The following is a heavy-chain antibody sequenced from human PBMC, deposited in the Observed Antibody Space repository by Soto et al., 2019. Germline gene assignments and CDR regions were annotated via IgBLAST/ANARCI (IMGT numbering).Heavy chain of an antibody. Sequence: GEPLKISCKGSGYSFTSYWIGWVRQMPGKGLEWVGIIYPGDSDTRYSPSFQGQVTISADKSISTAYLKWSSLKASDTAMYYCGTDQYSRSWYEFGTHYYYYYGMDVWGQGTTVTVSS. J-gene: IGHJ6*02. V-gene: IGHV5-51*01. D-gene: IGHD6-13*01. CDR3: GTDQYSRSWYEFGTHYYYYYGMDV. CDR1: GYSFTSYW. CDR2: IYPGDSDT.